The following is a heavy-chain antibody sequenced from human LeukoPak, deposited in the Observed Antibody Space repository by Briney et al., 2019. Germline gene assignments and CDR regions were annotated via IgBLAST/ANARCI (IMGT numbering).Heavy chain of an antibody. D-gene: IGHD2-2*01. J-gene: IGHJ4*02. V-gene: IGHV4-39*01. CDR3: ARQKLGYCSSTSCYPFDY. CDR2: IYYSGST. Sequence: SETLSLTCTVSGGSISSSSYYWGWIRQPPGKGLEWIGSIYYSGSTYYNPSLKSRVTISVDTSKNQFSLKLSSVTAADTAVYYCARQKLGYCSSTSCYPFDYWGQGTLVTVSS. CDR1: GGSISSSSYY.